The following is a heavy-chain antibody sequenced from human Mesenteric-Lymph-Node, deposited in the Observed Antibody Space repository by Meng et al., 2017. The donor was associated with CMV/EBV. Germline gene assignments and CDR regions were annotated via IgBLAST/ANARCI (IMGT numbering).Heavy chain of an antibody. CDR1: GYSFTSYW. J-gene: IGHJ6*02. V-gene: IGHV5-51*01. CDR2: IYPGDLDT. CDR3: ARFNGIDHYYYYGMDV. Sequence: GESLKISCQGSGYSFTSYWIGWVRQLPGKGLECMGNIYPGDLDTRYNPSFQGQVTISVDKSVRTAYLQWNRLKASDTAIYYCARFNGIDHYYYYGMDVWGQGTTVTVSS. D-gene: IGHD1-26*01.